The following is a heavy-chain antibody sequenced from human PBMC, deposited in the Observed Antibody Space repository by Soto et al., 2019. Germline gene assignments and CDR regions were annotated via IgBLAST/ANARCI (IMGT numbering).Heavy chain of an antibody. CDR3: ARSVAATINWFDP. CDR2: IYSGGST. CDR1: GFTVSSNY. V-gene: IGHV3-66*01. Sequence: GGSLRLSCAASGFTVSSNYMSWVRQAPGKGLEWVSVIYSGGSTYYADSVKGRFTISRDNSKNTLYLQMNSLRAEDTAVYYCARSVAATINWFDPWGQGTLVTVSS. J-gene: IGHJ5*02. D-gene: IGHD2-15*01.